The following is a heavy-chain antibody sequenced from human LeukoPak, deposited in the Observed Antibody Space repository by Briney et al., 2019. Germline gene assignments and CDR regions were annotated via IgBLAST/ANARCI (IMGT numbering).Heavy chain of an antibody. CDR2: IYYSGST. D-gene: IGHD3-22*01. V-gene: IGHV4-59*01. Sequence: ETLSLTXXXSGGSISSYYWSWIRQPPGKGLEWIGYIYYSGSTNYNPSLKSRVTISVDTSKNQFSLKLSSVTAADTAVYYCARDSRDSSRRGDWFDPWGQGTLVTVSS. CDR3: ARDSRDSSRRGDWFDP. J-gene: IGHJ5*02. CDR1: GGSISSYY.